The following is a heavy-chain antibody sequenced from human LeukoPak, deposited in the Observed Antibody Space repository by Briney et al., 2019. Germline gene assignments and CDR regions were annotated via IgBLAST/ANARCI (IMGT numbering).Heavy chain of an antibody. Sequence: GGSLRLSCAASGFTVSTNYMSWVRQAPGKGLEWVSVIYTSGSTYYADSVKGRFTISRDNSKNTLYLQMNSLRAEDTAVYYCAKARDVAAAVFDYWGQGTLVTVSS. V-gene: IGHV3-53*01. CDR3: AKARDVAAAVFDY. D-gene: IGHD6-13*01. CDR2: IYTSGST. J-gene: IGHJ4*02. CDR1: GFTVSTNY.